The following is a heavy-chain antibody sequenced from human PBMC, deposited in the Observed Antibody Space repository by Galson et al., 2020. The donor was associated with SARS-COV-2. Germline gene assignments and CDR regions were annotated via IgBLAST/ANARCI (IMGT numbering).Heavy chain of an antibody. D-gene: IGHD1-26*01. Sequence: TGGSLRLSCAASGFTFSSYAMHWVRQAPGKGLEWVALISHDGSNKYYADSVKGRFTISRDNFRNTLYLQMNSLRAVDTAVYYCARGPATSGATPNFDYWGQGTLVTVSS. CDR1: GFTFSSYA. V-gene: IGHV3-30-3*01. CDR3: ARGPATSGATPNFDY. CDR2: ISHDGSNK. J-gene: IGHJ4*02.